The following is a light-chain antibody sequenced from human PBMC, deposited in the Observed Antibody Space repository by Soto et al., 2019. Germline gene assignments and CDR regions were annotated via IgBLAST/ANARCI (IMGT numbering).Light chain of an antibody. J-gene: IGKJ3*01. CDR2: GAA. CDR1: HNIRTY. CDR3: QQSYSVPPT. Sequence: DIQMTQSPSSLSASAGDRITVTCRASHNIRTYLNWYQVKPGKAPSLLIYGAATLQSVVPSRFSGSGSGTDFTLTVTSLQPVDFATYYCQQSYSVPPTFGPGTTVAMK. V-gene: IGKV1-39*01.